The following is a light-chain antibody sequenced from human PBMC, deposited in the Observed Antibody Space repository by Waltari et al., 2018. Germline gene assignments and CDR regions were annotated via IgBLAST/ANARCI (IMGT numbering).Light chain of an antibody. CDR2: DVS. J-gene: IGLJ2*01. V-gene: IGLV2-14*03. CDR3: SSYISSDTLEL. Sequence: HSALTQPASVSGSPGQSTTISCPGTSRDVGGYNYCSWYQQHPGKAPKLMIYDVSNRPSGVSNRFSGSKSGNTASLTISGLQAEDEADYYCSSYISSDTLELFGGGTSLTVL. CDR1: SRDVGGYNY.